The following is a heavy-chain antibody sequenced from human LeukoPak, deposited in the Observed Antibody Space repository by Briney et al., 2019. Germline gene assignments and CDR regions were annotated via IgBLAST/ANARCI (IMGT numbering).Heavy chain of an antibody. D-gene: IGHD6-19*01. CDR1: GGTFSSYA. V-gene: IGHV1-69*05. J-gene: IGHJ4*02. Sequence: SVKVSCKASGGTFSSYAISWVRQAPGQGLGWMGRIIPLFGTANYAQKSQCRVTITTDESTSTAYMELSSLRSEDTAVYYCARGSGWCFDYWGQGTLVTVSS. CDR3: ARGSGWCFDY. CDR2: IIPLFGTA.